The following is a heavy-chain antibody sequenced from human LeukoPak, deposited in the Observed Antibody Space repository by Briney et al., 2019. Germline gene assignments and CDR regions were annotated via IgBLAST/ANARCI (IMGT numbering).Heavy chain of an antibody. CDR3: ARDRGQLWFEFFDN. CDR2: ISYSGTT. V-gene: IGHV4-61*01. CDR1: GGSISSSSYY. D-gene: IGHD5-18*01. J-gene: IGHJ4*02. Sequence: SETLSLTCTVSGGSISSSSYYWSWIRQPPGKGLEWIGYISYSGTTNYNPTLKSRVTLSVDTSKFSLQLSSVTAADTAVYYCARDRGQLWFEFFDNWGQGTLVTVSS.